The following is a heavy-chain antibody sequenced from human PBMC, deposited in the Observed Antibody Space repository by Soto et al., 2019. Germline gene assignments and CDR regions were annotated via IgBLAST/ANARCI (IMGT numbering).Heavy chain of an antibody. V-gene: IGHV4-59*11. CDR1: GGSINNHY. Sequence: QVQLQESGPGLVKPSETLSLTCTVSGGSINNHYWSWIRQPPGQGLEWIGYIYYSGSTNYNPSLKSRVTVSVDTSKNQFSLKLSSLTAADTAIYYCARANWFFDYWGQGTLVTVSS. CDR2: IYYSGST. CDR3: ARANWFFDY. J-gene: IGHJ4*02. D-gene: IGHD7-27*01.